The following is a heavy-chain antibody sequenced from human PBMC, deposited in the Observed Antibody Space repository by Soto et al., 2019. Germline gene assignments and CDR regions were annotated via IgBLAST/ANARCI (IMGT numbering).Heavy chain of an antibody. CDR3: VRQGIDYLHGLVDV. D-gene: IGHD5-12*01. Sequence: QVQVQQSGPGLVKPSETLSLTCTVSSGPSRSHNWGWIRQPPGRGLEWIGYVYYTGDTSYNPSLKSRVTLSADTSTNPISLTLRSVTAADTAGYYCVRQGIDYLHGLVDVWGQGTTVSVSS. V-gene: IGHV4-59*08. CDR1: SGPSRSHN. CDR2: VYYTGDT. J-gene: IGHJ6*02.